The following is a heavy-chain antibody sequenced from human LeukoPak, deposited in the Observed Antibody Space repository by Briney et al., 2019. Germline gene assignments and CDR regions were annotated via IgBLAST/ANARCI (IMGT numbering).Heavy chain of an antibody. J-gene: IGHJ6*03. V-gene: IGHV1-69*04. CDR3: ARSGYCSSTSCYPYYYYMDV. Sequence: GASVKVSCKASGDTFGNYAINWVRQAPGQGLEWMGKIIPMVDIVNTAQQFQGRVTITADESTSTAYMELSSLRSEDTAVYYCARSGYCSSTSCYPYYYYMDVWGKGTTVTVSS. CDR2: IIPMVDIV. CDR1: GDTFGNYA. D-gene: IGHD2-2*01.